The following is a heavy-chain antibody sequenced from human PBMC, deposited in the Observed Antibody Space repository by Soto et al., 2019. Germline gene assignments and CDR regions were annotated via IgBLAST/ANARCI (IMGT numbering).Heavy chain of an antibody. J-gene: IGHJ6*02. D-gene: IGHD6-19*01. CDR2: TYYRSKWYN. CDR1: GDSVSSNSAA. V-gene: IGHV6-1*01. Sequence: PSQTLSLTCAISGDSVSSNSAAWNWIRQSPSRGLEWLGRTYYRSKWYNDYAVSVKSRITINPDTSKNQFSLQLNSVTPEDTAVYYCAREVSHSSGWSDYYYYGMDVWGQGTTATVSS. CDR3: AREVSHSSGWSDYYYYGMDV.